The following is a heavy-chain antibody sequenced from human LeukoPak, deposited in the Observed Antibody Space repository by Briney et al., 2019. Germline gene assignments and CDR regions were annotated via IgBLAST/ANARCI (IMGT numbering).Heavy chain of an antibody. V-gene: IGHV1-2*06. CDR2: INPNSGGT. J-gene: IGHJ4*02. Sequence: ASVKVSCKASGYTFTGYYMHWVRQAPGQGLEWMGRINPNSGGTNYAQKLQGRVTMTTDTSTSTAYMELRSLRSDDTAVYYCARVLVVGATLFDYWGQGTLVTVSS. D-gene: IGHD1-26*01. CDR1: GYTFTGYY. CDR3: ARVLVVGATLFDY.